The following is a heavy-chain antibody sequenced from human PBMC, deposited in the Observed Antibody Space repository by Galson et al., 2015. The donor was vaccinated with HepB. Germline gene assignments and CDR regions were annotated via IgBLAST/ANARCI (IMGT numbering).Heavy chain of an antibody. CDR1: GFTFSNFA. D-gene: IGHD3-22*01. CDR3: AKARGIVAVITTSYWFDP. V-gene: IGHV3-23*01. J-gene: IGHJ5*02. Sequence: SLRLSCAGSGFTFSNFAMNWVRQAPGKGLEWVSVISGGGGSTYYADAVKGRFTVSRDNSKNTLYLQMNSLRAEDTAVYYCAKARGIVAVITTSYWFDPWGQGTLVTVSS. CDR2: ISGGGGST.